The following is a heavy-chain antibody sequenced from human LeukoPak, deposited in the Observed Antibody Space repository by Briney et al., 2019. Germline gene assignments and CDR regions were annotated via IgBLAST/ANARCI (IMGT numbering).Heavy chain of an antibody. Sequence: GSSLRLSCAASGFTFSSYAMHCVRHATHKGLEWVTTIWYDGSNRYYGDSVKGRFTISRDNYKNTLYLQMNSLRAEDTAVYYCAKDGFRVRGVMGLDYWGQGTLVTVSS. CDR1: GFTFSSYA. J-gene: IGHJ4*02. V-gene: IGHV3-33*06. D-gene: IGHD3-10*01. CDR3: AKDGFRVRGVMGLDY. CDR2: IWYDGSNR.